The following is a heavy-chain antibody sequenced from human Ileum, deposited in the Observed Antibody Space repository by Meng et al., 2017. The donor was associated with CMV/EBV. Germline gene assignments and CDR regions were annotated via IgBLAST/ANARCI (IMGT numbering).Heavy chain of an antibody. CDR2: ITTSTGNP. Sequence: VQLVQSGSELKEPGASVKLSCNASENIFTTYAMNWVRQAPGQGLQWMGWITTSTGNPTYAQGFTGRFVFSLDTSVSTVYLQIINLEADDTAIYYCASYGYFGSGFDYWGQGTLVTVSS. D-gene: IGHD3-10*01. J-gene: IGHJ4*02. CDR3: ASYGYFGSGFDY. V-gene: IGHV7-4-1*02. CDR1: ENIFTTYA.